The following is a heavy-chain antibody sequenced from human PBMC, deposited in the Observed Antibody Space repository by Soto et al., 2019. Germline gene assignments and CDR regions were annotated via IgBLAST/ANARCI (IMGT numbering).Heavy chain of an antibody. Sequence: ASVKLSCKDSGGTISSYTISWVRQAPGQGLGWMGRIIPILGIANYAQKFQGRVTITADKSTSTAYMELSSLRSEDTAVYYCARAGSYDSSGFFDYWGQGTLVTVS. CDR1: GGTISSYT. J-gene: IGHJ4*02. V-gene: IGHV1-69*02. D-gene: IGHD3-22*01. CDR2: IIPILGIA. CDR3: ARAGSYDSSGFFDY.